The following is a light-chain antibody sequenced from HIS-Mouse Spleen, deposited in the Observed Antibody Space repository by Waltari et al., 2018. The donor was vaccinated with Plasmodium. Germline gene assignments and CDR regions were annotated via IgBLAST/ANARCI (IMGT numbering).Light chain of an antibody. CDR1: SSDVGGSNY. J-gene: IGLJ2*01. CDR2: DVS. Sequence: QSALTQPASVSGSPGQSITISCTGTSSDVGGSNYVSWYQQHPGKAPKLMIYDVSNRPYGVSKRFSGAKSGNTASLTISGLQAEDEADYYCSTYTSSSTHVVFGGGTKLTVL. CDR3: STYTSSSTHVV. V-gene: IGLV2-14*03.